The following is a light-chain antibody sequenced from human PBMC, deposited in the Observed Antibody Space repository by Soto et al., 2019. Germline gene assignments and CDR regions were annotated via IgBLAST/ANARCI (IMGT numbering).Light chain of an antibody. CDR3: QQYCCTPLT. J-gene: IGKJ4*01. V-gene: IGKV3-20*01. CDR2: AAS. CDR1: HGGSSNN. Sequence: EIVLTQSPGTLSLSPGERATLSCRASHGGSSNNLAWYQQKPGQAPRLLVYAASSRASGIPDRFSGRGSGTHFTLTISRLKPEDFVVYFCQQYCCTPLTFGGGTKVELK.